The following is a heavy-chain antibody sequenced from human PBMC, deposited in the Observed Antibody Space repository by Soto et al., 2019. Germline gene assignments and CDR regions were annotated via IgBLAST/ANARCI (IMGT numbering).Heavy chain of an antibody. V-gene: IGHV1-18*01. J-gene: IGHJ4*02. CDR3: AREGDGDGGSYLDTFDY. D-gene: IGHD1-26*01. CDR2: ISAYNGNT. Sequence: QVQLVQSGAEVKKPGASVKVSCKASGYTFTSYGISWVRQAPGQGLEWMGWISAYNGNTNYAQKLQGRVTMTTDTSTSTAYIELRSLRYDDTDVYYCAREGDGDGGSYLDTFDYWGQGTLVTVSS. CDR1: GYTFTSYG.